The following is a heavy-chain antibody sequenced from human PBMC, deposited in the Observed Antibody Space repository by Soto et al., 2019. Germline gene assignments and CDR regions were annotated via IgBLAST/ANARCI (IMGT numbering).Heavy chain of an antibody. CDR2: ISGSGGST. CDR1: GFTFSSYA. D-gene: IGHD4-4*01. V-gene: IGHV3-23*01. CDR3: AKGRRNMTTPGGY. Sequence: GGSLRLSCAASGFTFSSYAMIWVRQAPGKGLEWVSAISGSGGSTYYADSVKGRFTISRDNSKNTLYLQMNSLRAEDTAVYYCAKGRRNMTTPGGYWGQGTLVTVSS. J-gene: IGHJ4*02.